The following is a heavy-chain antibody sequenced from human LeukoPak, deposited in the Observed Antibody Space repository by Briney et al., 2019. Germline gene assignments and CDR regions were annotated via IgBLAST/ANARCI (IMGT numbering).Heavy chain of an antibody. D-gene: IGHD3-16*01. Sequence: PGGSLRLSCVASGFSFSSYNMNWVRQAPGKGLEWVSSISRSASNIYYADSVKGRFTISRDNAKNSFYLQMNSLRAEDTAVFYYARDPEGFGATYFDYWGQGTLVTVSS. V-gene: IGHV3-21*01. CDR1: GFSFSSYN. CDR3: ARDPEGFGATYFDY. J-gene: IGHJ4*02. CDR2: ISRSASNI.